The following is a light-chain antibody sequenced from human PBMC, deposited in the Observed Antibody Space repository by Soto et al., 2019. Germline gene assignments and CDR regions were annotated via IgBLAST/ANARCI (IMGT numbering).Light chain of an antibody. J-gene: IGKJ4*01. CDR1: ESISRCS. CDR2: GVF. CDR3: QQDASSRPLT. Sequence: EIVLTQSPGTLSVSPGERATLSCRASESISRCSLAWYQHRPGQAPRLLIFGVFNRATGIPDWFTGSGSGSDFTLTITRLDAEGSAVYYFQQDASSRPLTFGGGTKVEIK. V-gene: IGKV3-20*01.